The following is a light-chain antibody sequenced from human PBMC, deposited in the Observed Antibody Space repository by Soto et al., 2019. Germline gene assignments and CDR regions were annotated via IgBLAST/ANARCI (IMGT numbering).Light chain of an antibody. CDR2: RNN. CDR3: QSYDSSLSAYV. J-gene: IGLJ1*01. CDR1: SSNIGAGYD. V-gene: IGLV1-40*01. Sequence: QSFLTQPPSVSGAPGQRVTISCTGSSSNIGAGYDVHWYQQLPGTAPKLLIFRNNNRPSGVPDRFSGSKSGTSASLAITGLQAEDEADYYCQSYDSSLSAYVFATGTRSPS.